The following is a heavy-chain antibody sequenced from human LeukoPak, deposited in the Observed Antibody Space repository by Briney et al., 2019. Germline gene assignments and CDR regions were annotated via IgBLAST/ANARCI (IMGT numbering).Heavy chain of an antibody. CDR3: VRDRTKYCSSTSCPLDY. D-gene: IGHD2-2*01. CDR2: INPYSGGT. Sequence: ASVKVSCKASGYSFTGYYMHWVRQAPGQGLEWMGWINPYSGGTNYAQKFQGRVTMTRDTSISTAYMELSRLRSDDTAVYYSVRDRTKYCSSTSCPLDYWGQGTLVTVSS. V-gene: IGHV1-2*02. J-gene: IGHJ4*02. CDR1: GYSFTGYY.